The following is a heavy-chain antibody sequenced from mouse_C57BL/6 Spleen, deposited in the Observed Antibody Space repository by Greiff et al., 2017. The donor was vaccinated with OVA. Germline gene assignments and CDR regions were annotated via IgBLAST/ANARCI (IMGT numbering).Heavy chain of an antibody. J-gene: IGHJ2*01. Sequence: VQLQQSGPELVKPGASVKISCKASGYAFSSSWMNWVKQRPGKGLEWIGRIYPGDGDTNYNGKFKGKATLTADKSSSTAYMQLSSLTSEDSAVYFCARGDPFFDYWGQGTTLTVSS. CDR2: IYPGDGDT. CDR1: GYAFSSSW. CDR3: ARGDPFFDY. V-gene: IGHV1-82*01.